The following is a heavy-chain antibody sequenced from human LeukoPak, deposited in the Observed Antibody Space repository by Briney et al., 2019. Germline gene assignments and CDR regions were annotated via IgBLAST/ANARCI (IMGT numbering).Heavy chain of an antibody. Sequence: PSETLSLTCTVSGGSISSSGYYSGWIRQPPGKGLEWIGSIYYSGSTYYNPSLKSRVTISVDTSKNQFSLKVTSMTAADTAVYYCARLDVSSLKDYFDYWGQGTLVTVSS. CDR3: ARLDVSSLKDYFDY. CDR1: GGSISSSGYY. V-gene: IGHV4-39*01. D-gene: IGHD5/OR15-5a*01. CDR2: IYYSGST. J-gene: IGHJ4*02.